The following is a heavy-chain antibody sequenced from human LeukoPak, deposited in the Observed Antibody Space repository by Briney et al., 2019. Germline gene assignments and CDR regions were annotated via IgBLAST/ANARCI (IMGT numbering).Heavy chain of an antibody. Sequence: NPSGGSTSYAQKFQGRVTMTRDTSTSTVYMELSSLRSEDTAVYYCARDRYCSGGSCYYFDYWGQGTLVTVSS. CDR3: ARDRYCSGGSCYYFDY. V-gene: IGHV1-46*01. J-gene: IGHJ4*02. D-gene: IGHD2-15*01. CDR2: NPSGGST.